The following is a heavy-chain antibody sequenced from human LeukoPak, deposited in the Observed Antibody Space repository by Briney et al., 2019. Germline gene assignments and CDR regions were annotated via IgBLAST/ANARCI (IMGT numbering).Heavy chain of an antibody. J-gene: IGHJ3*02. Sequence: PGGSLRLSCAASGFTFSSYSMNWVRQAPGKGLEWVSSISSSSSYIYYADSVNGRFTISRDNAKNSLYLQMNSLRAEDTAVYYCARVGRWLARSAFDIWGQGTMVTVSS. CDR3: ARVGRWLARSAFDI. CDR2: ISSSSSYI. CDR1: GFTFSSYS. D-gene: IGHD6-19*01. V-gene: IGHV3-21*01.